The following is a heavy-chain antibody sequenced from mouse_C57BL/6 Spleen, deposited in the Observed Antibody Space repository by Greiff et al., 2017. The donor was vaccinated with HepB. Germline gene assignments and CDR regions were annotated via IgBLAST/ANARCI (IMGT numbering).Heavy chain of an antibody. CDR2: IYPGSGST. Sequence: VQLQQPGAELVKPGASVKMSCKASGYTFTSYWITWVKQRPGQGLEWIGDIYPGSGSTNYNEKFKSKATLTVDTSSSTAYMQLSSLTSEDSAVYYCARGRPFNWYYFDYWGQGTTLTVSS. CDR3: ARGRPFNWYYFDY. V-gene: IGHV1-55*01. CDR1: GYTFTSYW. D-gene: IGHD4-1*01. J-gene: IGHJ2*01.